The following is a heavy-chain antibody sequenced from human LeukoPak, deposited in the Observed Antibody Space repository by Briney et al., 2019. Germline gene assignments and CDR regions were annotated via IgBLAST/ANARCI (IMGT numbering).Heavy chain of an antibody. CDR3: ARTAGWSYGFDY. CDR1: GFTFSSYS. V-gene: IGHV3-21*01. J-gene: IGHJ4*02. CDR2: ISSSSSYI. Sequence: PGGSLRLSCAASGFTFSSYSMNWVRQAPGKGLEWVSSISSSSSYIYYADSVKGRFTISRDNAKNSLYLQMNSLRAEDTAVYYCARTAGWSYGFDYWGQGTLVTVSS. D-gene: IGHD3-16*01.